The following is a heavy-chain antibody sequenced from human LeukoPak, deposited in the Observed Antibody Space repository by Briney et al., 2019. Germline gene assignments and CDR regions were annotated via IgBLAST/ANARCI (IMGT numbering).Heavy chain of an antibody. CDR2: INTNTGNP. V-gene: IGHV7-4-1*02. Sequence: GASVKVSCKASGYTFTSYAMNWVRQAPGQGLEWMGWINTNTGNPTYAQGFTGRFVFSLDTSVSTAYLQISSLKAEDTAVYYCARDGSGDYYDKLAFDIWGQGTMVTVSS. CDR3: ARDGSGDYYDKLAFDI. CDR1: GYTFTSYA. D-gene: IGHD3-22*01. J-gene: IGHJ3*02.